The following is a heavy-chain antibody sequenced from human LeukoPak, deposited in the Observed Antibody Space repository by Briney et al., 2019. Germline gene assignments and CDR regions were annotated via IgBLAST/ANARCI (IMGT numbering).Heavy chain of an antibody. Sequence: ASVKVSCKASGYXFTSYDINWVRQATGQGLEWMGWMNPNSCNTGYAQKFQGRVTMTRNTSISTAYMELSSLRSEDTAVYYCARTYYDILTGYYHNWFDPWGQGTLVTVSS. CDR1: GYXFTSYD. V-gene: IGHV1-8*01. D-gene: IGHD3-9*01. CDR2: MNPNSCNT. J-gene: IGHJ5*02. CDR3: ARTYYDILTGYYHNWFDP.